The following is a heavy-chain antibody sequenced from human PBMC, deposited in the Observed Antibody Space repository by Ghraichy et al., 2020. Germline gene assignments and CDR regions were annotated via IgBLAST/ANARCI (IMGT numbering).Heavy chain of an antibody. CDR2: ISSSSSTI. D-gene: IGHD1-26*01. CDR1: GFTFSSYS. Sequence: GESLNISCAASGFTFSSYSMNWVRQAPGKGLEWVSYISSSSSTIYYADSVKGRFTISRDNAKNSLYLQMNSLRAEDTAVYYCARVGIVGATRTFDIWGQGTMVTVSS. J-gene: IGHJ3*02. CDR3: ARVGIVGATRTFDI. V-gene: IGHV3-48*01.